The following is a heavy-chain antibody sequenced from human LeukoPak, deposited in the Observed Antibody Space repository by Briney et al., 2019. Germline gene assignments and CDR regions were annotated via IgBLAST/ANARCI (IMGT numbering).Heavy chain of an antibody. CDR1: GYIFTEYG. V-gene: IGHV1-8*01. CDR3: ARVQRVTFPLKYYFDY. J-gene: IGHJ4*02. D-gene: IGHD4-11*01. CDR2: INPNSGGT. Sequence: ASVKVSCKASGYIFTEYGISWVRQAPGQGLEWMGWINPNSGGTNYAQKFQGRVTMTRSTSISTAYMELSSLRSEDTAVYYCARVQRVTFPLKYYFDYWGQGTLVTVSS.